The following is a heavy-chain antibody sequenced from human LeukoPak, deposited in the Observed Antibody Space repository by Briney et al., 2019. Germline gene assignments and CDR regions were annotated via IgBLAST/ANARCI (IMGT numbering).Heavy chain of an antibody. CDR1: GYTLSELS. J-gene: IGHJ6*02. V-gene: IGHV1-24*01. D-gene: IGHD6-13*01. CDR2: FDPEDGET. Sequence: RASVKVSCKAPGYTLSELSIHWVRQPSGKGLEWMGAFDPEDGETIYAQKFQGRATMTADTSTDTAYMELRSLRSDDTAVYYCARASGIAAAGSYYYYGMDVWGQGTTVTVSS. CDR3: ARASGIAAAGSYYYYGMDV.